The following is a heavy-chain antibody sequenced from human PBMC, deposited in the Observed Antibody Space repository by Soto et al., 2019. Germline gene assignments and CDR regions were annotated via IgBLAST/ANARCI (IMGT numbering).Heavy chain of an antibody. Sequence: GGSLRVSCAASGLTFSSYGMHWVRQAPGKGLEWVAVISYDGSNEYYADSVKGRFTISRDNSKNTLYLQMNSLRAEDTAVYYCAKDAGGSSYFDYWGQGTLVTVSS. CDR1: GLTFSSYG. D-gene: IGHD1-26*01. J-gene: IGHJ4*02. CDR3: AKDAGGSSYFDY. CDR2: ISYDGSNE. V-gene: IGHV3-30*18.